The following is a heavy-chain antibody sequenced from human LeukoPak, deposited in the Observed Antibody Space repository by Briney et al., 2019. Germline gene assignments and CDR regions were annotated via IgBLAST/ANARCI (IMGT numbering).Heavy chain of an antibody. CDR3: ARRSGWGSYPFDI. D-gene: IGHD7-27*01. J-gene: IGHJ3*02. CDR1: GGSISSSSYY. Sequence: SETLSLTCTVSGGSISSSSYYWGWIRQPPGKGLEWIGSIYYSGSTYYNPSLKSRVPISVDTSKNQFSLKLSSVTAADTAVYFCARRSGWGSYPFDIWGQGTMVTVSS. V-gene: IGHV4-39*01. CDR2: IYYSGST.